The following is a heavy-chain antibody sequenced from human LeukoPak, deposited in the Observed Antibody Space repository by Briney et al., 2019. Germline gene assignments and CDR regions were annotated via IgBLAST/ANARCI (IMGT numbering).Heavy chain of an antibody. Sequence: GGSLRLSCAASGFTFSDYYMSWIRQAPGKGLEWVAFISSGVSTDIRSSGSPIEYADSMKGRFTISRDNAKNSLYLQMNSQRAEDTAVYFCARVGHWGSYDAFAIWGQGTMVTVSS. CDR2: IRSSGSPI. CDR3: ARVGHWGSYDAFAI. CDR1: GFTFSDYY. V-gene: IGHV3-11*01. J-gene: IGHJ3*02. D-gene: IGHD7-27*01.